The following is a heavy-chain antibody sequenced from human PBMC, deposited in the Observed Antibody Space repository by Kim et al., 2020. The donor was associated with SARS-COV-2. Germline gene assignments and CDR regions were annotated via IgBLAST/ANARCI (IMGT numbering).Heavy chain of an antibody. CDR2: GTTI. Sequence: GTTIYYADSVKGRFTISRDNAKNSLYLQINSLRVEDTAVYYCARDWYLDYWGQGTLVTVSS. J-gene: IGHJ4*02. CDR3: ARDWYLDY. V-gene: IGHV3-11*01.